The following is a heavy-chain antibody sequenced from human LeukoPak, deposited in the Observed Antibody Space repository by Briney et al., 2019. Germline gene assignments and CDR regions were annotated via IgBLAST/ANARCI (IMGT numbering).Heavy chain of an antibody. J-gene: IGHJ4*02. CDR3: ARRHCSSTSCYLPKYYFDY. D-gene: IGHD2-2*01. Sequence: SETLSLTCAVYGGSFSGYYWSWLRQPPGKGLEWIGEINHRGSTNYNPSLKSRVTISVDTSKNQFSLKLSSVTAADTAVYYCARRHCSSTSCYLPKYYFDYWGQGTLVTVSS. CDR1: GGSFSGYY. CDR2: INHRGST. V-gene: IGHV4-34*01.